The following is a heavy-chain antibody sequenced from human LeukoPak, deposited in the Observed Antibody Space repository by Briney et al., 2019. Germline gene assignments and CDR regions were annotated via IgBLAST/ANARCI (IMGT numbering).Heavy chain of an antibody. V-gene: IGHV1-2*02. CDR2: INPNSGGT. D-gene: IGHD3-22*01. CDR1: GYTFTGYY. Sequence: ASVRVSCKASGYTFTGYYMHWVRQAPGQGLEWMGWINPNSGGTNYAQKFQGRVTMTRDTSISTAYMELSRLRSDDTAVYYCARDRDYYDSSGYPGPWGQGTLVTVSS. CDR3: ARDRDYYDSSGYPGP. J-gene: IGHJ5*02.